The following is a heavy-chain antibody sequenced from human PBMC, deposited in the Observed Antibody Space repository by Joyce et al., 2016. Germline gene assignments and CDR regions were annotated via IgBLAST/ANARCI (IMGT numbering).Heavy chain of an antibody. Sequence: QLQPQESGPGLVKPSETLSLTCSVSGGSVSSNSYYWGWIRQPPGKGLEWIGSIFYSGSTYYNPSRKSRVTISVDTSKNQFSLKLRSVTAADSAVYYCALVYYDFWSGFHPSYWGQGTLVTVSS. CDR3: ALVYYDFWSGFHPSY. CDR1: GGSVSSNSYY. CDR2: IFYSGST. J-gene: IGHJ4*02. V-gene: IGHV4-39*01. D-gene: IGHD3-3*01.